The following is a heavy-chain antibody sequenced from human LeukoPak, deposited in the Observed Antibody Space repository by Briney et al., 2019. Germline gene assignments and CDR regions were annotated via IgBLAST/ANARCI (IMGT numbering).Heavy chain of an antibody. V-gene: IGHV3-30*03. D-gene: IGHD1-14*01. Sequence: PGGSLRLSCAASGFPFSSYWMHWVRQAPGKGLEWVAVISYDGSNKYYADSVKGRFTISRDNSKNTLYLQMNSLRAEDTAVYYCAIQQGGNPAYWGQGTLVTVSS. J-gene: IGHJ4*02. CDR1: GFPFSSYW. CDR2: ISYDGSNK. CDR3: AIQQGGNPAY.